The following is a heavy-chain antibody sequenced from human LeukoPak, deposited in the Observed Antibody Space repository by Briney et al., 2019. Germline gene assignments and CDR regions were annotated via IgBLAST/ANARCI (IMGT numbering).Heavy chain of an antibody. Sequence: GGSLRPSCAASGFTFSSYAMSWVRQAPGKGLEWVSAISGSGGSTYYADSVKGRFNISRDNSKNTLYLQMNSLRAEDTAVYYCAKASDIVVVPAAPTDAFDIWGQGTMVTVSS. CDR3: AKASDIVVVPAAPTDAFDI. V-gene: IGHV3-23*01. J-gene: IGHJ3*02. D-gene: IGHD2-2*01. CDR1: GFTFSSYA. CDR2: ISGSGGST.